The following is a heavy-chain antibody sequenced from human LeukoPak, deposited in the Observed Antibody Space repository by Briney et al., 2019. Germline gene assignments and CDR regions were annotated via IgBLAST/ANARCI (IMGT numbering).Heavy chain of an antibody. CDR2: IYHGGYT. J-gene: IGHJ3*02. D-gene: IGHD6-6*01. V-gene: IGHV4-4*02. Sequence: SETLSLTCGLSGGSITNDNWWSWVRQPPGKGLEWIGEIYHGGYTNYNPSLKSRVTISVDTSKDQFSLKLSSVTAADTAVYYCARHGLVAARHAFDIWGQGTMVTVSS. CDR3: ARHGLVAARHAFDI. CDR1: GGSITNDNW.